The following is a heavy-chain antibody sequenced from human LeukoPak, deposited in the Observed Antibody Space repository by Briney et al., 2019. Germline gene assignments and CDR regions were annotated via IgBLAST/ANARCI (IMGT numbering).Heavy chain of an antibody. V-gene: IGHV4-4*07. D-gene: IGHD3-10*01. CDR2: ICNSGNT. CDR1: DVSISNYY. J-gene: IGHJ4*02. CDR3: ARHEGGYYGSGSYPDY. Sequence: SETLSLTCTVSDVSISNYYWSWIRQPAGKGLEWIGRICNSGNTNYNPSLKSRVTMSVDTSKNQFSLKLSSVTAADTAVYYCARHEGGYYGSGSYPDYWGQGTLVTVSS.